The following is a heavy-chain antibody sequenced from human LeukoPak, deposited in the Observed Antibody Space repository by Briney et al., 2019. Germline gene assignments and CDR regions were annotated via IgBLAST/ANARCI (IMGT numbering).Heavy chain of an antibody. CDR2: INPTGGST. Sequence: ASVKVSCKASGYTFTSYYMHWVRQAPGQGLEWMGLINPTGGSTGYAQKFQGRVTMTRDMSTSTDYMELSSLRSEDTAIYYCARDNSVGDNAWWFDPWGQGNLVTVSS. J-gene: IGHJ5*02. D-gene: IGHD1-26*01. CDR3: ARDNSVGDNAWWFDP. CDR1: GYTFTSYY. V-gene: IGHV1-46*01.